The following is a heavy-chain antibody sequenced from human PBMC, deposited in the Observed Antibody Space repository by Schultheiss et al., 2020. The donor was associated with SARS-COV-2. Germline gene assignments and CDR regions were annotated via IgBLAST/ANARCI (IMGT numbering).Heavy chain of an antibody. V-gene: IGHV3-30*01. CDR1: GFTFSSYA. Sequence: GGSLRLSCAASGFTFSSYAMNWVRQAQGKGLEWVAVISYDGSNKYYADSVKGRFTISRDNSKNTLYLQMNSLRAEDTAVYYCAREGHSYGRGDRYYFDYWGQGTLVTVSS. CDR2: ISYDGSNK. CDR3: AREGHSYGRGDRYYFDY. J-gene: IGHJ4*02. D-gene: IGHD5-18*01.